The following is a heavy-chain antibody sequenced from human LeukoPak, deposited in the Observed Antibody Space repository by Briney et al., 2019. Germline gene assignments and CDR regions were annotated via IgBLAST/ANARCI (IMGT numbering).Heavy chain of an antibody. J-gene: IGHJ4*02. CDR1: GGSFSGYY. CDR3: ARVASDYDFWSGSYHFDY. D-gene: IGHD3-3*01. V-gene: IGHV4-59*10. Sequence: PSETLSLTCAVYGGSFSGYYWSWIRQPAGKGLEWIGRIYTSGSTNYNPSLKSRVTMSVDTSKNQFSLKLSSVTAADTAVYYCARVASDYDFWSGSYHFDYWGQGTLVTVSS. CDR2: IYTSGST.